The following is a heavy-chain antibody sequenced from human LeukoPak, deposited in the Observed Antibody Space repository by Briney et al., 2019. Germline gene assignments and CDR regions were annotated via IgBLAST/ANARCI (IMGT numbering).Heavy chain of an antibody. CDR2: IYYSGST. CDR3: ARLTAYYYMDV. CDR1: GGSISTYY. V-gene: IGHV4-59*01. D-gene: IGHD5-18*01. J-gene: IGHJ6*03. Sequence: SETLSLTCTVSGGSISTYYWSWIRQPPGKGLEWIGYIYYSGSTNYNPSLKSRLTISVDTSKNQFSLKLTSVTAADTAVYYCARLTAYYYMDVWGKGTTVTVSS.